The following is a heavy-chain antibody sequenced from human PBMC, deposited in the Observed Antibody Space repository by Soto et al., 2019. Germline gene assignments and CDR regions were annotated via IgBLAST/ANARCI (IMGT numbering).Heavy chain of an antibody. D-gene: IGHD3-22*01. CDR3: ARINFDYYDSSGYSRWFDP. CDR1: GGSISSGGYS. V-gene: IGHV4-30-2*01. Sequence: SETLSLTCAVSGGSISSGGYSWSWIRQPPGKGLEWIGYIYHSGSTYYNPSLKSRVTISVDRSKNQFSLKLSSVTAADTAVYYCARINFDYYDSSGYSRWFDPWGQGTLVTVSS. CDR2: IYHSGST. J-gene: IGHJ5*02.